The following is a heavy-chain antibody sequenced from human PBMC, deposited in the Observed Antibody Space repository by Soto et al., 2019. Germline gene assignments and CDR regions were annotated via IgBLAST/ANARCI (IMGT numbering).Heavy chain of an antibody. D-gene: IGHD6-13*01. CDR2: ISYDGSNK. V-gene: IGHV3-30*18. CDR1: GFTFSSYG. J-gene: IGHJ4*02. CDR3: AKYSSS. Sequence: GGSLRLSCAASGFTFSSYGMHWVRQAPGKGLEWVAVISYDGSNKYYADSVKGRFTISRDNSKNTLYLQMNSLRAEDTAVYYCAKYSSSWGQGTLVTVSS.